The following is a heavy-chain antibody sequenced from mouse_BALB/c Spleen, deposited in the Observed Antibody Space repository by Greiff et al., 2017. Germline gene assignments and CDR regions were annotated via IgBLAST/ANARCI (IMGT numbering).Heavy chain of an antibody. CDR1: GYTFTDYW. J-gene: IGHJ1*01. Sequence: QVQLQQPGAELVMPGASVKMSCKASGYTFTDYWMHWVKQRPGQGLEWIGAIDTSDSYTSYNQKFKGKATLTVDESSSTAYMQLSSLTSEDSAVYYCARGGGYFDVWGAGTTVTVSS. CDR3: ARGGGYFDV. CDR2: IDTSDSYT. V-gene: IGHV1-69*01.